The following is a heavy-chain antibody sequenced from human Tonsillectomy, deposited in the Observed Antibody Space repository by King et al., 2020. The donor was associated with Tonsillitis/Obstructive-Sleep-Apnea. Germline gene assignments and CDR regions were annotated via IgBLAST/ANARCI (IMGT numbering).Heavy chain of an antibody. Sequence: EVQLVESGGGLVQPGGSLRLSCAASGFTFSSYEMNWVRQAPGKGLEWVSYISSSGSTIYYADSVKGRFTISRDNAKNSLYLQMNSLRAEDTAVYYCVREGGPHCSSTSCYSHYYYYGMDVWGQGTTVTVSS. J-gene: IGHJ6*02. CDR1: GFTFSSYE. D-gene: IGHD2-2*01. V-gene: IGHV3-48*03. CDR2: ISSSGSTI. CDR3: VREGGPHCSSTSCYSHYYYYGMDV.